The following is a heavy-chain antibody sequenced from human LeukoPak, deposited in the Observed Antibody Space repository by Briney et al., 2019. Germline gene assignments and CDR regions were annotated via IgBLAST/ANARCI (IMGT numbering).Heavy chain of an antibody. Sequence: PGGSLRLSCTASGFSFSNYGMNWVRQAPGKGLEWVADVRYDGSVRHYVDSVKGRFTISRGNSKNTLYLEMGSLTTEDTAVYYCATPLSASSTDYWGQGTLVTVSS. CDR3: ATPLSASSTDY. CDR1: GFSFSNYG. V-gene: IGHV3-30*02. D-gene: IGHD6-6*01. CDR2: VRYDGSVR. J-gene: IGHJ4*02.